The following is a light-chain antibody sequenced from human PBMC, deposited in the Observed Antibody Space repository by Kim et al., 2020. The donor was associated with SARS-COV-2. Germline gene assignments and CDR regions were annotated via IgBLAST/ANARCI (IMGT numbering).Light chain of an antibody. Sequence: SYELTQDPAVSVALGQTVTITCQGDSLRSYYATWYQQKPRQAPVLVIYGRNNRPSGIPDRFSGSASGNTASLTISGAQAEDEAEFYCQSRDSGGNVVFGGGTKLTVL. CDR1: SLRSYY. V-gene: IGLV3-19*01. CDR3: QSRDSGGNVV. J-gene: IGLJ2*01. CDR2: GRN.